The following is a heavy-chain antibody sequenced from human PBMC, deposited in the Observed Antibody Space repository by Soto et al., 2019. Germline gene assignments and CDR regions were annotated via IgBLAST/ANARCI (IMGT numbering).Heavy chain of an antibody. Sequence: QVQLVQSGAEVKKPGASVKVSCKASGYTFTSYYMHWVRQAPGQGLEWMGIINPSGGSTSYAQKLQGRVTMTRATSTSTGYLELSSLRSEDTAVYYCTAAEDYYGSGGEWGQGTMVSVSS. CDR2: INPSGGST. CDR1: GYTFTSYY. J-gene: IGHJ4*02. V-gene: IGHV1-46*04. CDR3: TAAEDYYGSGGE. D-gene: IGHD3-10*01.